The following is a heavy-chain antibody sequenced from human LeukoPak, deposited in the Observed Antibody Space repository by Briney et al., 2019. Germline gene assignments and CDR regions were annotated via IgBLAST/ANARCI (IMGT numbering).Heavy chain of an antibody. Sequence: NTSETLSLTCTVSGGSISSYYWSWIRQPPGKGLEWIGYIYYSGSTNYNPSLKSRVTISVDTSKNQFSLKLSSVTAADTAVYYCARRFYGGNPYFDYWGQGTLVTVSS. D-gene: IGHD4-23*01. CDR2: IYYSGST. V-gene: IGHV4-59*08. J-gene: IGHJ4*02. CDR1: GGSISSYY. CDR3: ARRFYGGNPYFDY.